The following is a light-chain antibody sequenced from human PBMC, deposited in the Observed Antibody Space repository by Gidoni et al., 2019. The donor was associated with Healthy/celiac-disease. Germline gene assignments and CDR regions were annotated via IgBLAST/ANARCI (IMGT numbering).Light chain of an antibody. Sequence: SALTPPASVSGSPGQSIPISCTGTSSDVGGYNYVSWYQQHPGKAPKLMIYDVSNRPSGVSNRFSGSKSGNTASLTISGLQAEDEADYYCSSYTSSSTVFGGGTKLTVL. V-gene: IGLV2-14*01. CDR3: SSYTSSSTV. CDR2: DVS. CDR1: SSDVGGYNY. J-gene: IGLJ2*01.